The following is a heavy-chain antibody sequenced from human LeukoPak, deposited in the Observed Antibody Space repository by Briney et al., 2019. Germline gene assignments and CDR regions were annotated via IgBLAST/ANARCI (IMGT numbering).Heavy chain of an antibody. CDR1: GFAFSIYA. CDR3: AKGSSPLGFFDY. J-gene: IGHJ4*02. CDR2: INGGGDNT. D-gene: IGHD6-13*01. Sequence: GGSLRLSCTASGFAFSIYAISWVRQAPGKGLEWASAINGGGDNTYYADSVKGRFTISRDNSKNTLYLQMNSVRAEDTAVYYCAKGSSPLGFFDYWGQGTLVTVSS. V-gene: IGHV3-23*01.